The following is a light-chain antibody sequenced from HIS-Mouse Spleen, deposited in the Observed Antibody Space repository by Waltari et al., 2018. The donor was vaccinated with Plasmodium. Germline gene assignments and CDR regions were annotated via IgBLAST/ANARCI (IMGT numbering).Light chain of an antibody. J-gene: IGKJ1*01. CDR2: KAS. V-gene: IGKV1-5*03. CDR3: QQYNSYSWT. CDR1: QSISSR. Sequence: DIQMTQSPSTLSLSVGDRVTITCRASQSISSRLAWYQQKPGKAPKLLIYKASSLESGVPSRFSGSGSGTEFTLTISSLQPDDFATYYCQQYNSYSWTFGQGTKVEIK.